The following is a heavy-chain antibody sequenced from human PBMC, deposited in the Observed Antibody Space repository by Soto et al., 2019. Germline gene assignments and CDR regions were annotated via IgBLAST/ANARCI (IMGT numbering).Heavy chain of an antibody. CDR2: MNPNSGNT. CDR1: GYTFTSYY. V-gene: IGHV1-8*01. Sequence: ASVKVSCKASGYTFTSYYINWVRQATGQGLEWMGWMNPNSGNTGYAQKFQGRVTMTRNTSISTAYMELSSLRSEDTAVYYCALTSSLWHWFDPWGQGTLVTVSS. J-gene: IGHJ5*02. CDR3: ALTSSLWHWFDP.